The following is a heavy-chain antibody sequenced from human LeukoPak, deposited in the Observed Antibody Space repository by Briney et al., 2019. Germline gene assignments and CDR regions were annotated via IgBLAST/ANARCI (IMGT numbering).Heavy chain of an antibody. J-gene: IGHJ3*02. CDR1: GYTFTGYY. Sequence: ASVKVSCKASGYTFTGYYMHWLRQTPGQGLEWMGWINPNNGDTKYAQKFQGRVTMTRDTSISTAYMELIRMTSDDTAVYYCAREIPSTINGFDIWGQGTVITVPS. V-gene: IGHV1-2*02. CDR2: INPNNGDT. D-gene: IGHD1-14*01. CDR3: AREIPSTINGFDI.